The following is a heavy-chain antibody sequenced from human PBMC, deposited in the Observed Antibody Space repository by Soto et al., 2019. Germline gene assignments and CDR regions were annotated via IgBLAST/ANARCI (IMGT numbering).Heavy chain of an antibody. Sequence: SVKVSCKAAGGTFSSYAISWVRQAPGQGLEWMGGIIPIFGTANYAQKFQGRVTITADESTSTAYMELSSLRSEDTAVYYCARVGGCSSTSCSAYYYYGMDVWGQGTTLTVSS. CDR2: IIPIFGTA. CDR1: GGTFSSYA. J-gene: IGHJ6*02. D-gene: IGHD2-2*01. CDR3: ARVGGCSSTSCSAYYYYGMDV. V-gene: IGHV1-69*13.